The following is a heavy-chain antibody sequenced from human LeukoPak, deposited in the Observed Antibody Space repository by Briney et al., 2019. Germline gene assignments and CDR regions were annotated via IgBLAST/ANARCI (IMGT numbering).Heavy chain of an antibody. CDR3: ARDQYYYGSGSYYYFDY. CDR1: GGSISSGSYY. Sequence: PSETLPLTCTVSGGSISSGSYYWSWIRQPAGKGLEWIGRIYTSGSTNYNPSLKSRVTMSVDTSKNQFSLKLSSVTAADTAVYYCARDQYYYGSGSYYYFDYWGQGTLVTVSS. J-gene: IGHJ4*02. V-gene: IGHV4-61*02. D-gene: IGHD3-10*01. CDR2: IYTSGST.